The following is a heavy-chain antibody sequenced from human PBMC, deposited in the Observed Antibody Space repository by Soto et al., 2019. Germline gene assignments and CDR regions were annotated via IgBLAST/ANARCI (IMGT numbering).Heavy chain of an antibody. Sequence: GGSLRLSCSASGFTFSSYAMHWVRQAPGKGLEYVSAISSNGGSTYYADSVKGRFTISRDNSKNTLYLQMSSLRAEDTAVYYCVRLGYCSSTSCYGAFDYWGLGTLVTVSS. J-gene: IGHJ4*02. V-gene: IGHV3-64D*08. CDR1: GFTFSSYA. CDR2: ISSNGGST. CDR3: VRLGYCSSTSCYGAFDY. D-gene: IGHD2-2*01.